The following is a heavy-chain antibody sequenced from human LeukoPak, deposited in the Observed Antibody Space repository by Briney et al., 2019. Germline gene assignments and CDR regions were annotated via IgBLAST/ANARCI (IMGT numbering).Heavy chain of an antibody. Sequence: ASVKVSCKASGYTFTSYYMHWVRQAPGQGLEWMGWISAYNGNTNYAQKLQGRVTMTTDTSTSTAYMELRSLRSDDTAVYYCARGPYSGSNYYFDYWGQGTLVTVSS. D-gene: IGHD6-19*01. CDR3: ARGPYSGSNYYFDY. CDR1: GYTFTSYY. V-gene: IGHV1-18*04. J-gene: IGHJ4*02. CDR2: ISAYNGNT.